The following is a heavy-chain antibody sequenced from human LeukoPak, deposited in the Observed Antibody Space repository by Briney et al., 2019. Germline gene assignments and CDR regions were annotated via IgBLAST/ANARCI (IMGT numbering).Heavy chain of an antibody. V-gene: IGHV1-8*01. CDR1: GYTFTSYD. Sequence: ASVKLSCKASGYTFTSYDINWVRQAPGQGLEWMGWMNPNSGNTAYAQKFQGRVTITSSTSTSTALMELGSLRSEDTAVYYCARGGASAAARRFDPWGQGTLVTVSS. J-gene: IGHJ5*02. D-gene: IGHD6-13*01. CDR3: ARGGASAAARRFDP. CDR2: MNPNSGNT.